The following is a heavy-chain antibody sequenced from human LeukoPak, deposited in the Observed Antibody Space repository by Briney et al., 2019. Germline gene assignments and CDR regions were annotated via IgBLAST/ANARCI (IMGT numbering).Heavy chain of an antibody. CDR3: ARDCIAAAGTSGFDP. Sequence: PSETLSLTCTVSGGSVSSGSYYWSWIRQPPGKGLEWIGYIYYSGSTNYNPSLKSRVTISVDTSKNQFSLKLSSVTAADTAVYYCARDCIAAAGTSGFDPWGQGTLVTASS. CDR1: GGSVSSGSYY. J-gene: IGHJ5*02. CDR2: IYYSGST. V-gene: IGHV4-61*01. D-gene: IGHD6-13*01.